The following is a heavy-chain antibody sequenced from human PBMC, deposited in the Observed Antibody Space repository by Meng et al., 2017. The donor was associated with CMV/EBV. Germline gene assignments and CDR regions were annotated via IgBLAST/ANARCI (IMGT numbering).Heavy chain of an antibody. V-gene: IGHV3-7*01. Sequence: GESLKISCAASGFTFSSYWMSWVRQAPGKGLEWVANIKQDGSEKYYADSVKGRFTISRDNSKNTLYLQMNSLRAEDTAVYYCARETYYYDSSGYYCLDYWGQGTLVTVSS. D-gene: IGHD3-22*01. CDR3: ARETYYYDSSGYYCLDY. CDR1: GFTFSSYW. J-gene: IGHJ4*02. CDR2: IKQDGSEK.